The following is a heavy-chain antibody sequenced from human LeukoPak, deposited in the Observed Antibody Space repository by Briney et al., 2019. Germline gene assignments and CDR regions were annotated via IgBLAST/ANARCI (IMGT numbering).Heavy chain of an antibody. Sequence: GGSLRLSCAASGFTFSSYSMNWVRQAPGKGLEWVSSISSSSSYIYYADSVKGRFAISRDNANNSLYLQMNSLRAEDTAVYYCASSERYSSSCYGPVDYWGQGTLVTVPS. CDR1: GFTFSSYS. V-gene: IGHV3-21*01. D-gene: IGHD6-13*01. CDR2: ISSSSSYI. J-gene: IGHJ4*02. CDR3: ASSERYSSSCYGPVDY.